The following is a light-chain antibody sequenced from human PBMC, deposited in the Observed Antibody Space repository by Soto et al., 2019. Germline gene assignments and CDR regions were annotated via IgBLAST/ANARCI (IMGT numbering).Light chain of an antibody. J-gene: IGLJ1*01. CDR3: SSFPSSPTRV. CDR2: DVS. V-gene: IGLV2-14*03. CDR1: SSDIGGYDY. Sequence: QSVLTQPASVSGSPGQSITISCTGSSSDIGGYDYVSWYQQYPGKAPKLMIYDVSNRPSGVSNRFSGSKSGNTASLTISGLQADDEADYYCSSFPSSPTRVFGTGTKVTVL.